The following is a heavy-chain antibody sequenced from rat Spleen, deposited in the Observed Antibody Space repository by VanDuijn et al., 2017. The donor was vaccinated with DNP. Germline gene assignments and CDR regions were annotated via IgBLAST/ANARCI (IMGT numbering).Heavy chain of an antibody. CDR2: MSSGGST. CDR3: TRDQDFYYDGSYYPALDA. Sequence: QVQLKESGPGPVQPSQTLSLTCTVAGFSLTSYSMYWVRQPPGKGLEWIASMSSGGSTYYNSALKSRLSISRDTSKNQVFLKMNSLQTDDTGTYYCTRDQDFYYDGSYYPALDAWGQGTSVTVSS. D-gene: IGHD1-12*02. CDR1: GFSLTSYS. J-gene: IGHJ4*01. V-gene: IGHV2-6*01.